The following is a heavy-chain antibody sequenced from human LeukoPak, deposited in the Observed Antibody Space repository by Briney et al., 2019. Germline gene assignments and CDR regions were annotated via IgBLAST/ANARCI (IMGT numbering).Heavy chain of an antibody. CDR1: GGSISSFY. V-gene: IGHV4-59*08. CDR3: ARHVSGIYGSRGDFDY. Sequence: PSETLSLTCSVSGGSISSFYWSWIRQPPGKGLEWVGYIYSNGGTNYNPSLKSRVTISVDTSKNQFSLKLNSVTAADTAVYYCARHVSGIYGSRGDFDYWGQGTLVTVCS. CDR2: IYSNGGT. J-gene: IGHJ4*02. D-gene: IGHD3-10*01.